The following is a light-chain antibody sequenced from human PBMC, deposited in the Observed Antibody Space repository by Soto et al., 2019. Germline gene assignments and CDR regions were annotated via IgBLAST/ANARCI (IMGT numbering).Light chain of an antibody. Sequence: EIVLTQSPATLSLSPGERATLSCRASQSVSSYLAWYQQKPGQAPRLLIYDASNRATGIPARFSGSGSGTDFTLTISSLGPQDFAVYYCQQRSNGPPESTFGPGTKVDIK. V-gene: IGKV3-11*01. J-gene: IGKJ3*01. CDR3: QQRSNGPPEST. CDR2: DAS. CDR1: QSVSSY.